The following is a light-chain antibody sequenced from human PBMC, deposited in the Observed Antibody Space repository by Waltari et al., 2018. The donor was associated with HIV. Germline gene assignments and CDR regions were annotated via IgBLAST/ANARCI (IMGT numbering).Light chain of an antibody. Sequence: EIVLTQSPATLSLSPGERATLSCRASQSVGDYLAWYQQKPGQAPKLFIYDASNRATGIPARFSGSGFGTDFTLTISSLEPEDCAVYYCQQRSTWPGPTFGGGTKVEI. V-gene: IGKV3-11*01. J-gene: IGKJ4*01. CDR1: QSVGDY. CDR3: QQRSTWPGPT. CDR2: DAS.